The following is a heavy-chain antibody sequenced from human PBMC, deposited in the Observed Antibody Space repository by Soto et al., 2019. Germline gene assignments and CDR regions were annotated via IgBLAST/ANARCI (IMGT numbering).Heavy chain of an antibody. D-gene: IGHD3-22*01. CDR2: IRSKAYGGTT. V-gene: IGHV3-49*03. CDR1: GFTFGDYA. CDR3: TRDLTTGGEYYYDSSGFAY. Sequence: PGGSLRLSCTASGFTFGDYAMSWFRQAPGKGLEWVGFIRSKAYGGTTEYAASVKGRFTISRDDSKSIAYLQMNSLKTEDTAVYYCTRDLTTGGEYYYDSSGFAYWGQGTLVTAPQ. J-gene: IGHJ4*02.